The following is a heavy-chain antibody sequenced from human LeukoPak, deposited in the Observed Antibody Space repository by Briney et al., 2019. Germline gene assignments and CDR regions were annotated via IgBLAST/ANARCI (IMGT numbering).Heavy chain of an antibody. J-gene: IGHJ4*02. D-gene: IGHD3-9*01. CDR1: GFTLSTYW. V-gene: IGHV3-7*04. CDR3: ARLRYLDGLLPGFDF. Sequence: EGSLRLSCAASGFTLSTYWMSWVRQAPGKGLEWVANIKPDGSEKYYVDSVKGRFTISRENAKNSLQLQMNSLRAEDTAVYYCARLRYLDGLLPGFDFWGQGTLVTVSS. CDR2: IKPDGSEK.